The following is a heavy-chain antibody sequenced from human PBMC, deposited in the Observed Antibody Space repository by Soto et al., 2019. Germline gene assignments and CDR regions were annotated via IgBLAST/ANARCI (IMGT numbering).Heavy chain of an antibody. Sequence: NPSETLSLTCTVSGGSMSSSSYYWGWIRQPPGKGLEWIGSIYYSGSTYYNPSLKSRVTISVDTSKNQFSLKLSSVTAADTAVYYCARSRWHYYDSSGYYSGTFDYWGQGTLVTVSS. CDR1: GGSMSSSSYY. V-gene: IGHV4-39*01. J-gene: IGHJ4*02. D-gene: IGHD3-22*01. CDR2: IYYSGST. CDR3: ARSRWHYYDSSGYYSGTFDY.